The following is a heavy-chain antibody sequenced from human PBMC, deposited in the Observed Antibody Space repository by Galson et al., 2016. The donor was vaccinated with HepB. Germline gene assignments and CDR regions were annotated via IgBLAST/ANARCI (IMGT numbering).Heavy chain of an antibody. CDR3: ATSTGYRSGWGAFDI. CDR2: LSANSGAT. V-gene: IGHV1-2*04. J-gene: IGHJ3*02. CDR1: GDTFTGYY. Sequence: SVKVSCKASGDTFTGYYIHWVRQAPGQGLEWMAWLSANSGATNYAQKFQGWVTMTRDTSISTAYMDLNSLTSDATAIYYCATSTGYRSGWGAFDIWGQGTMVTVSS. D-gene: IGHD6-25*01.